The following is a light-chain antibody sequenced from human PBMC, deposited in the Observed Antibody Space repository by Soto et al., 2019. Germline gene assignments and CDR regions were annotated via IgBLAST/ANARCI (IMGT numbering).Light chain of an antibody. V-gene: IGKV1-39*01. CDR3: QQSYSGPLT. CDR1: QSISTY. Sequence: DIQMTQSPSSLSASVGDRVTITCRASQSISTYLNCYQQKAGLAPKLLIYAASSLQSGVPSRFSGSGSGTDFTLTISSLQPEDFATYYCQQSYSGPLTFGGGTKVDIK. J-gene: IGKJ4*01. CDR2: AAS.